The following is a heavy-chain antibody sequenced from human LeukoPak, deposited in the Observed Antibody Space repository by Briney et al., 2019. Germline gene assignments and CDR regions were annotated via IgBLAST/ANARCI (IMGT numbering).Heavy chain of an antibody. CDR1: GYTFTGYY. Sequence: GASVKVSCKASGYTFTGYYMHWVQQAPGQGLEWMGWINPNSGGTNYAQKFQGRVTMTRDTSISTAYMELSRLRSDDTAVYYCARDPVYSSGWYNWFDPWGQGTLVTVSS. CDR2: INPNSGGT. D-gene: IGHD6-19*01. CDR3: ARDPVYSSGWYNWFDP. J-gene: IGHJ5*02. V-gene: IGHV1-2*02.